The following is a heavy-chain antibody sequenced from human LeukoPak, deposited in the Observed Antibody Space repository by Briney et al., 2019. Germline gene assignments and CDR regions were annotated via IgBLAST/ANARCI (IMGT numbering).Heavy chain of an antibody. J-gene: IGHJ4*02. CDR1: GGSISSGDYY. Sequence: SETLSLTCTVSGGSISSGDYYWSWIRQPPGKGLEWIGYIYYSGSTYYNPSLKSRVTISLDASKNHFSLKLSSVTAADTAVYYCARAVRGYHFDYWGQGTLVTGS. CDR2: IYYSGST. CDR3: ARAVRGYHFDY. V-gene: IGHV4-30-4*01. D-gene: IGHD3-10*01.